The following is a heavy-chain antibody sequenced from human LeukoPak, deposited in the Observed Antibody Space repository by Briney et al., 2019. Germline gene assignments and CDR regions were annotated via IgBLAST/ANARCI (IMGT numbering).Heavy chain of an antibody. CDR2: IYYSGST. CDR1: GGSISSSSYY. D-gene: IGHD3-9*01. Sequence: SETLSLTCTVSGGSISSSSYYWGWIRQPPGKGLEWIGSIYYSGSTNYNPSLKSRVTISVDTSKNQFSLKLSSVTAADTAVYYCARGEYFDWLPLGYWGQGTLVTVSS. J-gene: IGHJ4*02. CDR3: ARGEYFDWLPLGY. V-gene: IGHV4-39*07.